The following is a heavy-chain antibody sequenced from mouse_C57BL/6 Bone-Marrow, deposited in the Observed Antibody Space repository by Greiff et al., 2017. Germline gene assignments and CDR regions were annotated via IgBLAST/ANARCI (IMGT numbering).Heavy chain of an antibody. V-gene: IGHV1-81*01. J-gene: IGHJ3*01. D-gene: IGHD2-3*01. Sequence: LVESGAGLARPGASVKLSCKASGYTFTSYGISWVKQRTGQGLEWIGEIYPRSGNTYYNEKFKGKATLTADKSSSTAYMELRSLTSEDSAVYFCASGGYDGYSSWFAYWGQGTLVTVSA. CDR3: ASGGYDGYSSWFAY. CDR1: GYTFTSYG. CDR2: IYPRSGNT.